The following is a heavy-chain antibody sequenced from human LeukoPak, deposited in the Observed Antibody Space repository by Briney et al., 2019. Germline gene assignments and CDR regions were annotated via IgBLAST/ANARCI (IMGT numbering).Heavy chain of an antibody. J-gene: IGHJ5*02. D-gene: IGHD2-2*01. CDR1: GYTFTSYD. V-gene: IGHV1-8*01. Sequence: ASVKVSCKASGYTFTSYDINWVRQATGQGLEWMGWMNPNSGNTGYAQKFQGRVTMTRNTSISTAYMELSSLRSEDTAVYYCARGATRYLKPAFSSTRRWFDPWGQGTLVTVSS. CDR2: MNPNSGNT. CDR3: ARGATRYLKPAFSSTRRWFDP.